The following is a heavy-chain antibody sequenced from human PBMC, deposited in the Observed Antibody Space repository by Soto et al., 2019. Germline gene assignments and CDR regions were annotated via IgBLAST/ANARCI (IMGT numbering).Heavy chain of an antibody. Sequence: QVQLVESGGGVVQPGGSLRLSCAASGFTFKNYAIYWVRQGPGKGLEWVAVISFDGVDKYFGDSAMGRFSISRDNSKNTVFLELNSLTVEDTARYYCARLGSHPALDYWGQGTLVAVSS. D-gene: IGHD3-16*01. CDR2: ISFDGVDK. CDR3: ARLGSHPALDY. CDR1: GFTFKNYA. V-gene: IGHV3-30-3*01. J-gene: IGHJ4*02.